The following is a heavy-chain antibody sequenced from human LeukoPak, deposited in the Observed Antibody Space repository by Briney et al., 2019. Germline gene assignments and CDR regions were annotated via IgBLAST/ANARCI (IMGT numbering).Heavy chain of an antibody. V-gene: IGHV4-30-4*01. J-gene: IGHJ4*02. D-gene: IGHD3-22*01. CDR2: IYYTGSI. CDR1: GASISSGDYY. Sequence: TSSETLSLTCTVSGASISSGDYYWNWLRQSPGKGLEWIGYIYYTGSIYYNPSLKSRVIISVDTSKNQFSLNLSSVTAADTAVYYCARGLLSRDYDSSGFGYWGQGTLVTVSS. CDR3: ARGLLSRDYDSSGFGY.